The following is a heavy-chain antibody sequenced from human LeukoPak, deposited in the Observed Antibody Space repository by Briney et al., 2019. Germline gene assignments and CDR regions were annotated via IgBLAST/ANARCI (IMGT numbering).Heavy chain of an antibody. V-gene: IGHV3-23*01. CDR3: AKLVGYSSSDY. CDR1: GFTFTNYA. J-gene: IGHJ4*02. Sequence: GGSLRLSCAASGFTFTNYAMSWVRQAPGKGLEWVSTIGGSGDSTYYADSLKGRFTISRDNSKNTLSPQMNSLGAEDTAVYYCAKLVGYSSSDYWGQGTLVTVSA. CDR2: IGGSGDST. D-gene: IGHD6-13*01.